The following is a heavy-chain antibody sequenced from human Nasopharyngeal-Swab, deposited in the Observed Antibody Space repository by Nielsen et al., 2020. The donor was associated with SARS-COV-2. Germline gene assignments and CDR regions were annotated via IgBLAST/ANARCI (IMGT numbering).Heavy chain of an antibody. V-gene: IGHV3-7*01. CDR1: GFTFSYYW. J-gene: IGHJ4*02. CDR3: ARSRFDY. Sequence: GGSLRLSCAASGFTFSYYWMSWVRQAPGKGLEWVANIKQDGSEKYYVDSVKGRFTISRDNAKNSVYLQMNSLRAEDTAVYYCARSRFDYWGQGTLVTVSS. CDR2: IKQDGSEK.